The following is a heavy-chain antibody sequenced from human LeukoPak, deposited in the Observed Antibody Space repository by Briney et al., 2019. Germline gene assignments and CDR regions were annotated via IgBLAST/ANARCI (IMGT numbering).Heavy chain of an antibody. CDR2: IKQDGSEK. CDR3: TREAAAGIDY. V-gene: IGHV3-7*01. D-gene: IGHD6-13*01. CDR1: GFTFSTYW. J-gene: IGHJ4*02. Sequence: RGSLRLSCAASGFTFSTYWMSWVRQAPGKGLEWVANIKQDGSEKYYLDSVKGRFTTSRDNAKNSLYLQMNSLRAEDTAVYFCTREAAAGIDYWGQGTLVTVSS.